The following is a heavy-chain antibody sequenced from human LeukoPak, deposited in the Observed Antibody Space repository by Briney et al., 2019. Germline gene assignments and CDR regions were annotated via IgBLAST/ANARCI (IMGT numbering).Heavy chain of an antibody. D-gene: IGHD4-17*01. V-gene: IGHV3-21*01. Sequence: GGSLRLSCAASGFTFSSYSMNWVRQAPGKGLEWVSSISSSSSYIYYADSMKGRFTISRDNAKNSLYLQMNSLRAEDTAVYYCARDLGMTTVTTGDYWGQGTLVTVSS. CDR2: ISSSSSYI. CDR1: GFTFSSYS. CDR3: ARDLGMTTVTTGDY. J-gene: IGHJ4*02.